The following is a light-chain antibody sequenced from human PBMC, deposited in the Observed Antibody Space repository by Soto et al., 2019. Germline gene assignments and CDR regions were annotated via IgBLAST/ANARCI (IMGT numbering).Light chain of an antibody. Sequence: DIQMTQSPSSLYASVGDRVTITCQASQDMSNYLNWYQQKPGKAPKLLIYDASYLETGVPTRFRGRGSGTDFTYTIRIMQPEDIATYYGQQYDNLTPFTFGPGTKVDL. V-gene: IGKV1-33*01. CDR1: QDMSNY. CDR3: QQYDNLTPFT. J-gene: IGKJ3*01. CDR2: DAS.